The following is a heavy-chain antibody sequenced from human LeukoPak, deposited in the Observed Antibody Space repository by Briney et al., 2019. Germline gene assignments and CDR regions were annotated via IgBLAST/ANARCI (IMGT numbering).Heavy chain of an antibody. CDR1: GGSISSGGYY. V-gene: IGHV4-31*03. Sequence: SETLSLTCTVSGGSISSGGYYWSWIRQHPGKGPEWIGYIYYSGSTYYNPSLKSRVTISVDTSKNQFSLKLSSVTAADTAVYYCAREMDGGNLDYWGQGTLVTVSS. D-gene: IGHD4-23*01. CDR2: IYYSGST. J-gene: IGHJ4*02. CDR3: AREMDGGNLDY.